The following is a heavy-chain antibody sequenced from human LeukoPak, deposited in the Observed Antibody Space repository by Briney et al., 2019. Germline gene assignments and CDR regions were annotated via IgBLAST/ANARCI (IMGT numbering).Heavy chain of an antibody. V-gene: IGHV1-69*04. D-gene: IGHD5-18*01. CDR3: ARDPVDTKTPYYFDY. CDR1: GGTFCSYT. CDR2: IIPILRIS. J-gene: IGHJ4*02. Sequence: SVKVSCKPSGGTFCSYTIRWVREALGLRLEWMGRIIPILRISNDTQKLQSRHTITADNSTTSAYIEQSSFRSEDTAVYYCARDPVDTKTPYYFDYWGQGTLVTVSS.